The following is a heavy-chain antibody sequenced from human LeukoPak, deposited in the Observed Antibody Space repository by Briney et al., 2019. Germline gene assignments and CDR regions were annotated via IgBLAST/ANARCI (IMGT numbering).Heavy chain of an antibody. CDR3: ARVKRGSGWSYFDY. Sequence: GGSLRLSCAASGFTFSSYWMSWVRQAPGKGLEWVANIKQDGSEKYYVDSVKGRFTISRDNAKNSLYLQMNSLRAEDTAVYYCARVKRGSGWSYFDYWGQGTLVTVPS. CDR1: GFTFSSYW. J-gene: IGHJ4*02. V-gene: IGHV3-7*01. CDR2: IKQDGSEK. D-gene: IGHD6-19*01.